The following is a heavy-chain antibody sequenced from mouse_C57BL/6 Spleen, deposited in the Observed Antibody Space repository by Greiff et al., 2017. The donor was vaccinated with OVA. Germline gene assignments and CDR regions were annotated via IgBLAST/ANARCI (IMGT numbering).Heavy chain of an antibody. D-gene: IGHD1-1*01. CDR1: GYTFTSYW. Sequence: VQLQQSGAELVMPGASVKLSCKASGYTFTSYWMHWVKQRPGQGLEWIGEIDPSDSYTNYNQKFKGKSTLTVDKSSSTAYMQLSSLTSEDSAVYYCARYGSGAYWGQGTLVTVSA. V-gene: IGHV1-69*01. J-gene: IGHJ3*01. CDR3: ARYGSGAY. CDR2: IDPSDSYT.